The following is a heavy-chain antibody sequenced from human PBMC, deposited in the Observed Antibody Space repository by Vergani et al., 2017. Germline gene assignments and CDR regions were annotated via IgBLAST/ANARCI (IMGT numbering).Heavy chain of an antibody. J-gene: IGHJ5*02. CDR1: GGSMSGYY. V-gene: IGHV4-59*01. D-gene: IGHD3-10*01. CDR3: GRVADFYGLGSRLLDL. Sequence: QLQLQQSGPGLVKPSETLSLTCSVSGGSMSGYYWSWIRQPPGKELEWIGYMYHSGSTNYNPSLETRVTISGDTSKNQLSLKLNSVTAADTAVYYCGRVADFYGLGSRLLDLWGQGILVTVSS. CDR2: MYHSGST.